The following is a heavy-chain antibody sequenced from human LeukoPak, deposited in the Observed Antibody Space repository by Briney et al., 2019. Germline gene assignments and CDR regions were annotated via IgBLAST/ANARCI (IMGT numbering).Heavy chain of an antibody. Sequence: PSETLSLTCTVSGGSVSSISYYWGWIRQPPGKGLEWIGTVYYRGNTYYNPTLRSRVTISLDASKSQFSLKVTSVTAADTAVYYCVRRRGCTSSSCYSGYFDPWGQGTLVTVSS. D-gene: IGHD2-2*01. CDR2: VYYRGNT. J-gene: IGHJ5*02. CDR1: GGSVSSISYY. V-gene: IGHV4-39*01. CDR3: VRRRGCTSSSCYSGYFDP.